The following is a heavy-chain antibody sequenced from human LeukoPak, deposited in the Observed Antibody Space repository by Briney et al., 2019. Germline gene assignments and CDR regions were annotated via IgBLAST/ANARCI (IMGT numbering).Heavy chain of an antibody. CDR3: AREYAALGFDI. Sequence: PGGSLRLSCAASGLTFDDRGMSWVRQAPGKGLEWVSGINWNGGSTAYADSVKGRFTISRDNAEKSLYLQMNSLRGEDTALYYCAREYAALGFDIWGQGTMVTVSS. D-gene: IGHD7-27*01. J-gene: IGHJ3*02. CDR2: INWNGGST. CDR1: GLTFDDRG. V-gene: IGHV3-20*04.